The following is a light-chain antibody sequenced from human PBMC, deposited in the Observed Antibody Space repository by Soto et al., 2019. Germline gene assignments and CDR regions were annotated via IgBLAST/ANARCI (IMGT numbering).Light chain of an antibody. CDR2: GAS. Sequence: EIVLTQSPGTLSLPPGERATLSCRASQSVSYSYLAWYQQKPGQAPRLLIYGASSRATGIPDRFSGSGSGTDFTLTISRLEPEDFAVYYCQQYGSSPLTFGGGTKVEIK. V-gene: IGKV3-20*01. CDR3: QQYGSSPLT. J-gene: IGKJ4*01. CDR1: QSVSYSY.